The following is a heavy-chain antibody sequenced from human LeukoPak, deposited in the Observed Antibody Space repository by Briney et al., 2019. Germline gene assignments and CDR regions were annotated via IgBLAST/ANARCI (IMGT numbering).Heavy chain of an antibody. V-gene: IGHV4-61*01. Sequence: SETLSLTCTVSGGAVNSGSYYWNWIRQPPGKGLEWIGYIYYSGSTNYNPSLKSRVTISVDTSKNQFSLKLSSVTAADTAVYYCARAAYSGSYHSDYWGQGTLVTVSS. CDR3: ARAAYSGSYHSDY. CDR1: GGAVNSGSYY. J-gene: IGHJ4*02. CDR2: IYYSGST. D-gene: IGHD1-26*01.